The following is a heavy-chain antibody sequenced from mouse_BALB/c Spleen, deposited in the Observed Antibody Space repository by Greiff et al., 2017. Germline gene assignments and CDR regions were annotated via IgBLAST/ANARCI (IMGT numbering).Heavy chain of an antibody. Sequence: DVMLVESGGDLVKPGGSLKLSCAASGFTFSSYGMSWVRQTPDKRLEWVATISSGGSYTYYPDSVKGRFTISRDNAKNTLYLQMSSLKSEDTAMYYCARKGDSFDYWGQGTTLTVSS. CDR2: ISSGGSYT. CDR1: GFTFSSYG. D-gene: IGHD3-3*01. V-gene: IGHV5-6*02. CDR3: ARKGDSFDY. J-gene: IGHJ2*01.